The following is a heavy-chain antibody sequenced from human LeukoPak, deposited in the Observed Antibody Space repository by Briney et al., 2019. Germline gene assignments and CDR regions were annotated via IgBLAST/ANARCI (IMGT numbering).Heavy chain of an antibody. Sequence: SETLSPTCAVYGGSFIGYYWSWIRQPPGKGLEWIGETNHSGGANYNPSLKSRVTISADTSKSQFSLKLGSVTAADTAVYYCARVPLRFLEPFDYWGQGTLVTVSS. CDR3: ARVPLRFLEPFDY. V-gene: IGHV4-34*01. CDR1: GGSFIGYY. J-gene: IGHJ4*02. CDR2: TNHSGGA. D-gene: IGHD3-3*01.